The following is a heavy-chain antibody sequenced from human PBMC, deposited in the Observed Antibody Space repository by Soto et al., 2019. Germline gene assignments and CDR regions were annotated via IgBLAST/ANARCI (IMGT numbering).Heavy chain of an antibody. V-gene: IGHV3-23*01. CDR3: AKHRLIGVTTPPPGGPLDY. D-gene: IGHD4-17*01. J-gene: IGHJ4*02. Sequence: PGGSLRLSCAASGFTFSSYAMSWVRQAPGKGLEWVSAISGSGGSSYYADSVNGRFTISRDNSKNTLYLQMNSLRAEDTAVYYCAKHRLIGVTTPPPGGPLDYWGQGTLVTVSS. CDR2: ISGSGGSS. CDR1: GFTFSSYA.